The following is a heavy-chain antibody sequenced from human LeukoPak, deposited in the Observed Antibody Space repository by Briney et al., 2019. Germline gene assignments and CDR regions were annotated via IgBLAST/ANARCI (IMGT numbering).Heavy chain of an antibody. CDR3: ARDGGFWSGYYDYYGMDV. CDR2: IYYSGST. D-gene: IGHD3-3*01. J-gene: IGHJ6*02. Sequence: PSETLSLTCAVYGGSFSGYYWSWIRQPPGKGLEWIGYIYYSGSTNYNPSLKSRVTISVDTSKNQFSLKLSSVTAADTAVYYCARDGGFWSGYYDYYGMDVWGQGTTVTVSS. CDR1: GGSFSGYY. V-gene: IGHV4-59*01.